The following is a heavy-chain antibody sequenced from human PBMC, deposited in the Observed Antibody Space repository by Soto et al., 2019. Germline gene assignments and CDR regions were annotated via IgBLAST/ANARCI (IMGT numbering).Heavy chain of an antibody. D-gene: IGHD6-6*01. Sequence: QVQLVQSGAEVKKPGASVKVSCKASGYTFSNYYMHWVRQAPGQGLEWMGIIRPAGGSTTYAQKFRGRSTRAGDTSTSRVYRERSSLITVDTAVYYRARSGQYSSSSGDYAYYAMDVWGQGATVTVSS. CDR1: GYTFSNYY. CDR3: ARSGQYSSSSGDYAYYAMDV. V-gene: IGHV1-46*01. CDR2: IRPAGGST. J-gene: IGHJ6*02.